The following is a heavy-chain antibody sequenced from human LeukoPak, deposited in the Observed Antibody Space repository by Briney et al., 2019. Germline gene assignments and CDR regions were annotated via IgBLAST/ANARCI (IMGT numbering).Heavy chain of an antibody. CDR1: GGSFSGYY. CDR3: ARGSRYVVVPAAMGQNRNYYYYGMEV. V-gene: IGHV4-34*01. CDR2: INHSGST. D-gene: IGHD2-2*01. Sequence: SETLSLTCTVYGGSFSGYYWSWIRQPPGKGLEWIGEINHSGSTNYNPSLKSRVTISVDTSKNQFSLKLSSVTAADTAVYYCARGSRYVVVPAAMGQNRNYYYYGMEVWGQGTTATVSS. J-gene: IGHJ6*02.